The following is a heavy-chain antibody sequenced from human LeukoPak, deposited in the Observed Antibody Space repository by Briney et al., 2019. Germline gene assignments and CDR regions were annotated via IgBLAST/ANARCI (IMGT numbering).Heavy chain of an antibody. CDR1: GDSISNYY. D-gene: IGHD3-16*01. J-gene: IGHJ4*02. V-gene: IGHV4-34*01. CDR3: ATGGAMAQGY. CDR2: INHSGST. Sequence: SETLSLICNVSGDSISNYYWNWIRQPPGKGLEWIGEINHSGSTNYNPSLKSRVTISVDTSKNQFSLKLSSVTAADTAVYYCATGGAMAQGYWGQGTPATVSS.